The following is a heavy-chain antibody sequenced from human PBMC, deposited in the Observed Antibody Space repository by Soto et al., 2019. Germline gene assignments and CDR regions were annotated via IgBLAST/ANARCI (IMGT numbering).Heavy chain of an antibody. Sequence: EVQLVESGGGLVQPGGSLRLSCAASGFTFSTYWMSWVRQAPGKGLEWVANIEKDGSEKTYVDSVKGRFTISRDNAKNSLYLQMSILRAEDTAVYYCSKGAWLDPHWGQGALVTVSS. D-gene: IGHD6-19*01. CDR3: SKGAWLDPH. J-gene: IGHJ4*02. CDR1: GFTFSTYW. V-gene: IGHV3-7*01. CDR2: IEKDGSEK.